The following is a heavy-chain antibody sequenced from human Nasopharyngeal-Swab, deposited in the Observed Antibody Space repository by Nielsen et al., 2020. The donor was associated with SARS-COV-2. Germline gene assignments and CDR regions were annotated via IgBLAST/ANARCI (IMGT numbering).Heavy chain of an antibody. CDR2: IYHGGST. D-gene: IGHD5-12*01. V-gene: IGHV4-4*02. CDR1: GDSISGSNW. J-gene: IGHJ6*03. CDR3: ARVGVVATAGYYFYYMDV. Sequence: SETLSLTCTVSGDSISGSNWWSWVRQPPGKGLEWIGEIYHGGSTNYNPSLKSRLTISVDKSKNQFSLRLSSVTAADTAVYYCARVGVVATAGYYFYYMDVWGKGTTVTVSS.